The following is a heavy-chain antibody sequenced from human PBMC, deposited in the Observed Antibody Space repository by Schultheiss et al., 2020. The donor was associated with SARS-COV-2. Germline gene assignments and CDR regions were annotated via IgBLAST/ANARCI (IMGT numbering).Heavy chain of an antibody. Sequence: KISCKASGGTFSSYTISWVRQAPGQGLEWMGRIIPILGIANYAQKFQGRVTITADKSTSTAYMELSSLRSEDTAVYYCARISVVTELYYYYGMDVWGQGTTVTVSS. D-gene: IGHD4-23*01. V-gene: IGHV1-69*02. CDR1: GGTFSSYT. J-gene: IGHJ6*02. CDR3: ARISVVTELYYYYGMDV. CDR2: IIPILGIA.